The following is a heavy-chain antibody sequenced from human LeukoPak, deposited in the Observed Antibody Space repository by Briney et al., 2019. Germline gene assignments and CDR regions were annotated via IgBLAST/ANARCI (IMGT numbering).Heavy chain of an antibody. Sequence: AGQSLTLSCAASGLTFSSHGMHWVRQAPGKGREWVALIWYDGSDKYYADSVRGRFTITRDNAKNMLYLQMNSLGVEDTAVYYCTADGCGGTCYFDHWGQGALVTVSS. CDR2: IWYDGSDK. V-gene: IGHV3-33*01. D-gene: IGHD2-15*01. J-gene: IGHJ4*02. CDR1: GLTFSSHG. CDR3: TADGCGGTCYFDH.